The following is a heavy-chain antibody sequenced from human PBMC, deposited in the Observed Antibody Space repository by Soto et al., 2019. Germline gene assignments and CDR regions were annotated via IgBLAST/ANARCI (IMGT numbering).Heavy chain of an antibody. D-gene: IGHD2-15*01. V-gene: IGHV3-48*03. CDR3: ARDYCSGGSCYSVSYGFDY. J-gene: IGHJ4*02. CDR2: ISSSGSTI. CDR1: GFTFSSYE. Sequence: GGSLRLSCAASGFTFSSYEMNWVRQAPGKGLEGVSYISSSGSTIYYADSVKGRFTISRDNAKNSLYLQMNSLRAEDTAVYYCARDYCSGGSCYSVSYGFDYWGQGTLVTVSS.